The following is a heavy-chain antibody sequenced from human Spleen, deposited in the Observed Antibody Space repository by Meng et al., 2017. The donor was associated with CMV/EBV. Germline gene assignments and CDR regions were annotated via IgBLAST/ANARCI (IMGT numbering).Heavy chain of an antibody. V-gene: IGHV1-69*10. CDR2: IIPILGIA. D-gene: IGHD2-2*01. Sequence: SVKVSCKASGGTFSNYAISWVRQAPGQGLEWMGGIIPILGIANYAQKFQGRVTITADKSTSTAYMELSSLRSEDTAVYYCAREGSRAAAIVGWCRGTLVTVSS. CDR3: AREGSRAAAIVG. J-gene: IGHJ2*01. CDR1: GGTFSNYA.